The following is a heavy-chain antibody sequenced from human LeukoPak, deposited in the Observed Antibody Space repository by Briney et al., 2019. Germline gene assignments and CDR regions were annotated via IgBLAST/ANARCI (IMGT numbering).Heavy chain of an antibody. V-gene: IGHV3-23*01. D-gene: IGHD6-13*01. CDR1: GLTFSSYS. J-gene: IGHJ4*02. Sequence: GGSLRLSCAASGLTFSSYSMSWVRQAPGKGLFWVSGISASGSGTYYADSVKGRFTISRDNSKNTLYLQMNSLRAEDTAVYYCAKDAAGPECWGQGTLVTVSS. CDR2: ISASGSGT. CDR3: AKDAAGPEC.